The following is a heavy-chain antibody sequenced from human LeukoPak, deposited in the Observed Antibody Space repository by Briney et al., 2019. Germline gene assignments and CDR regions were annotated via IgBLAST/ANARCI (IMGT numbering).Heavy chain of an antibody. V-gene: IGHV4-30-2*01. Sequence: PSETLSLTCAVSGGSISSGDYSWSWIRQPPGKGLEWIGSIYHSGSTYYNPSLKSRVTISVDRSKNQFSLKLTSVTAADTAVYYCARSGWDYYDSSGPRSWFDPWGQGTLVTVSS. CDR3: ARSGWDYYDSSGPRSWFDP. CDR2: IYHSGST. D-gene: IGHD3-22*01. CDR1: GGSISSGDYS. J-gene: IGHJ5*02.